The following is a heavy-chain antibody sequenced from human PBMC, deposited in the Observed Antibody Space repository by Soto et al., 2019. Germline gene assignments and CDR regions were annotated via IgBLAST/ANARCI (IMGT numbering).Heavy chain of an antibody. CDR3: AIGRRKQLVVQDWFDP. CDR1: GGTFSSYA. Sequence: QVQLVQSGAEVKKPGSSVKVSCKASGGTFSSYAISWVRQAPGQGLEWMGGIIPIFGTANYAQKFQGRVTITTDESTSTAYMELSSLRSEDTAGYYCAIGRRKQLVVQDWFDPWGQGTLVTVSS. J-gene: IGHJ5*02. CDR2: IIPIFGTA. D-gene: IGHD6-6*01. V-gene: IGHV1-69*05.